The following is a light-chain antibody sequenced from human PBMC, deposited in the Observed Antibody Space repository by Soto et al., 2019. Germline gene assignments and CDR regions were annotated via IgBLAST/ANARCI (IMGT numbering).Light chain of an antibody. Sequence: EIVLTQSPGTLSLSPGERATLSCRASQSVSSSYLAWYQQKPGQAPRLLTYGASSRATGIPDRFSGSGSGTDFTLTISRLEPEDFAVYYCQQYGNSPQTFGQGTKVDIK. CDR3: QQYGNSPQT. J-gene: IGKJ1*01. CDR1: QSVSSSY. CDR2: GAS. V-gene: IGKV3-20*01.